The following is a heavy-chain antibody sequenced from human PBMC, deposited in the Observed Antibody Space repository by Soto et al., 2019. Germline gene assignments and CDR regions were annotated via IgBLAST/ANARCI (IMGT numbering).Heavy chain of an antibody. J-gene: IGHJ4*01. CDR2: INPNSGGT. V-gene: IGHV1-2*02. D-gene: IGHD4-4*01. CDR1: GDTFTGYY. CDR3: ARDIGVVSTYELRSSGA. Sequence: ASVKVSCKASGDTFTGYYMHWVGQAPGQGREWMGWINPNSGGTNYAQKFQGRVTMTRDTSISTAYMELSRLRSDDTAVYYCARDIGVVSTYELRSSGARGQGTLVTDSS.